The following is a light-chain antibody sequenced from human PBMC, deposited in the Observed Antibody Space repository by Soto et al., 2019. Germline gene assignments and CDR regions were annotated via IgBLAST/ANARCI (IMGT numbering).Light chain of an antibody. Sequence: QSALTQPRSVSGSPGQSVTISCTGTSSDVGGYNYVSWYQQHPGKAPKLMIYDVSKRPSGVPDRFSGSKSGNTASLTISGLQAEDEADYYCCSYAGSYTRVFGGGTKVTRP. CDR3: CSYAGSYTRV. CDR2: DVS. J-gene: IGLJ3*02. V-gene: IGLV2-11*01. CDR1: SSDVGGYNY.